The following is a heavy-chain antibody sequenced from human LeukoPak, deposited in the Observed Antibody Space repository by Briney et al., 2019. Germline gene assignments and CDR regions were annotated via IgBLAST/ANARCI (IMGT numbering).Heavy chain of an antibody. CDR1: GFTVSSNY. D-gene: IGHD3-10*01. J-gene: IGHJ3*02. CDR3: ARAQTYLEAFDI. CDR2: IYGGGGT. V-gene: IGHV3-66*01. Sequence: GGSLRLSRVASGFTVSSNYMSWVRQAPGKGLEWVSVIYGGGGTSYTDSVKGRFTISRDNSKTTLYLQMNSLTTEDTAVYYCARAQTYLEAFDIWGQGTMVTVSS.